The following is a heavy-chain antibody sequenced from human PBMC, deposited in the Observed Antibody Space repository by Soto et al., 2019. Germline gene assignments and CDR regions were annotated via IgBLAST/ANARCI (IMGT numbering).Heavy chain of an antibody. D-gene: IGHD1-26*01. CDR3: ASGSPVQY. V-gene: IGHV3-15*01. CDR1: GFTFINAW. Sequence: PGGSLRLSCAASGFTFINAWMTWVRQAPGKGLEWVGRIRSKPDGGTTDYAAPVKSRFSISSDDSENTVYLQMDSLKTEDTAVYYCASGSPVQYWGQGTLVTVSS. J-gene: IGHJ1*01. CDR2: IRSKPDGGTT.